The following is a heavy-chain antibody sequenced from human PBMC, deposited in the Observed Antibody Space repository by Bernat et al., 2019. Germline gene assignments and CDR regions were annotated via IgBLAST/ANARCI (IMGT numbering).Heavy chain of an antibody. Sequence: EVQLVESGGGLVKPGGSLRLSCAASGFTVSSYSMNWVRQAPGKGLEWVSSISSSSSYIYYADSVKGRFTISRDNAKNSLYLQMNSLRAEDTAVYYCARAPLYIVVVPAAPPYFDSWGQGTLVTVSS. CDR1: GFTVSSYS. J-gene: IGHJ4*02. CDR2: ISSSSSYI. V-gene: IGHV3-21*01. D-gene: IGHD2-2*01. CDR3: ARAPLYIVVVPAAPPYFDS.